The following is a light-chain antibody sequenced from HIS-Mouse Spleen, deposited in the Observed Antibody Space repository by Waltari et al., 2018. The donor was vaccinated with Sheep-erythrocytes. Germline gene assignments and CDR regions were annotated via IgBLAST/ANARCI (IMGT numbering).Light chain of an antibody. CDR1: RGSISSNY. CDR2: EDN. J-gene: IGLJ3*02. Sequence: NFMLTQPHSVSESPGKTVTISCTRSRGSISSNYVQRYQQRPGSAPTTVIYEDNQRPSGVPDRFSGSIDSSSNSASLTISGLKTEDEADYYCQSYDSSNHGVFGGGTKLTVL. CDR3: QSYDSSNHGV. V-gene: IGLV6-57*04.